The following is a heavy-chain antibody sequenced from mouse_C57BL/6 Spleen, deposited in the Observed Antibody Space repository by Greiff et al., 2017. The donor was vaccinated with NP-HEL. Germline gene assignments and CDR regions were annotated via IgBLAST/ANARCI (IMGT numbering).Heavy chain of an antibody. CDR2: IYPRSGNT. CDR1: GYTFTSYG. CDR3: ARLDVSFTTVVERDAMDY. D-gene: IGHD1-1*01. J-gene: IGHJ4*01. V-gene: IGHV1-81*01. Sequence: QVQLQQSGAELARPGASVKLSCKASGYTFTSYGISWVKQRTGQGLEWIGEIYPRSGNTYYNEKFKGKATLTADKSSSTAYMELRSLTSEDSAVYVCARLDVSFTTVVERDAMDYWGQGASVTVSS.